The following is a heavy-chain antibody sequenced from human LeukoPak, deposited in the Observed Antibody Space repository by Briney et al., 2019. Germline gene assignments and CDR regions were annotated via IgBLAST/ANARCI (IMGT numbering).Heavy chain of an antibody. CDR2: FDPEDGET. Sequence: ASVKVSSKVSGYTLTEVSMHWVPHAPRKGLERVGGFDPEDGETIYAQKLQGRVTMTEDTSTDTAYMELSSLRSEDTAVYYCATDLEPYYGGKEDGYFQHWGQGTLVTVSS. V-gene: IGHV1-24*01. D-gene: IGHD4-23*01. CDR1: GYTLTEVS. J-gene: IGHJ1*01. CDR3: ATDLEPYYGGKEDGYFQH.